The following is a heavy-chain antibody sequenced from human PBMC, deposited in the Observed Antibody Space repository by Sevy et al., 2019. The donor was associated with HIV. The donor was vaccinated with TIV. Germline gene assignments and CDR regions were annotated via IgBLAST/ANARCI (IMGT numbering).Heavy chain of an antibody. J-gene: IGHJ6*02. CDR2: IKQDGSEK. D-gene: IGHD2-15*01. CDR3: VRAGDCSGGSCYSRLDYYYGMDV. Sequence: GESLKISCAASGFTFSSYWMSWVRQAPGKGLEWVANIKQDGSEKYYVDSVKGRFTISRDNAKNSLYLQMNSLRAEDTAVYYCVRAGDCSGGSCYSRLDYYYGMDVWGQGTTVTVSS. V-gene: IGHV3-7*01. CDR1: GFTFSSYW.